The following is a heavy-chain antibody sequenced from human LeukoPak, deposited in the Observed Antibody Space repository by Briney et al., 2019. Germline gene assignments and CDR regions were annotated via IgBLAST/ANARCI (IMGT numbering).Heavy chain of an antibody. Sequence: SETLSLTCTVSGGSISSYYWSWIRQPPGKGLEWIGYIYYSGSTNYNPSLKSRVTISVDTSKNQFSLKLSSVTAADTAVYYCATTGAAAAGISYYYGMDVWGQGTTVTVSS. CDR3: ATTGAAAAGISYYYGMDV. V-gene: IGHV4-59*08. CDR1: GGSISSYY. D-gene: IGHD6-13*01. CDR2: IYYSGST. J-gene: IGHJ6*02.